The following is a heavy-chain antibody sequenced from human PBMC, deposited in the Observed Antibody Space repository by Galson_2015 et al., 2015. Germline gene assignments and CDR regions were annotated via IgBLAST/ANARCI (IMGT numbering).Heavy chain of an antibody. CDR2: ISSSSSTI. J-gene: IGHJ4*02. V-gene: IGHV3-48*02. Sequence: SLRLSCAASGFTFSSYGMHWVRQAPGKGLEWVSYISSSSSTIYYADSVKGRFTISRDNAKNSLYLQMNSLRDEDTAVHYCAGHYGDLFDYWGQGTLVTVSS. CDR1: GFTFSSYG. D-gene: IGHD4-17*01. CDR3: AGHYGDLFDY.